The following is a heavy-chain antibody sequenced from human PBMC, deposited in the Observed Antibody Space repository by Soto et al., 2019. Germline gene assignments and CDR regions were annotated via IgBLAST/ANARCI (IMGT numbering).Heavy chain of an antibody. Sequence: GGSLRLSCAASGFTFSSYAMSWVRQAPGKGLEWVSAISGSGGTYYADSVKGRFTISRDNSRNMLFLQMNSLKTEDTAVYYCTRDRYGSGKNWFDPWGQGTLVTVS. CDR3: TRDRYGSGKNWFDP. V-gene: IGHV3-23*01. D-gene: IGHD3-10*01. CDR2: ISGSGGT. J-gene: IGHJ5*02. CDR1: GFTFSSYA.